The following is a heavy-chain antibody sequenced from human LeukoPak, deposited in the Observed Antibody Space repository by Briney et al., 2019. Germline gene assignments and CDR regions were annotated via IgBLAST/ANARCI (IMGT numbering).Heavy chain of an antibody. CDR3: ARGGSGRSFDY. CDR1: GFTFTSYW. D-gene: IGHD6-19*01. V-gene: IGHV3-74*01. CDR2: INSDGSTT. J-gene: IGHJ4*02. Sequence: GGSLRLSCAASGFTFTSYWMHWVRQVPGKGLVWVSHINSDGSTTSYADSVKGRFTISRDNAKNTLYLQMNSLRAEDTAVYYCARGGSGRSFDYWGQGTLVTVSS.